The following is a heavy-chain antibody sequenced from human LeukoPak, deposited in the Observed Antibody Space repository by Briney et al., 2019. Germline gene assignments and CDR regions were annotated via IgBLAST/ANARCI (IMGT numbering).Heavy chain of an antibody. J-gene: IGHJ4*02. CDR1: GGTFSSYA. D-gene: IGHD5-24*01. CDR3: ARARDGYNSWNFDY. CDR2: IIPIFGTA. Sequence: GSSVKVSCKASGGTFSSYAISWVLQAPGQGLEWMGRIIPIFGTANYAQEFQGRVTITTDESTSTAYMELSSLRSEDTAVYYCARARDGYNSWNFDYWGQGTLVTVSS. V-gene: IGHV1-69*05.